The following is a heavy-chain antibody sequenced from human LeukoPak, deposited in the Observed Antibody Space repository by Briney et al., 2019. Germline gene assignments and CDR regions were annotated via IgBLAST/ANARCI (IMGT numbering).Heavy chain of an antibody. V-gene: IGHV1-46*01. CDR1: GYTFTSYY. CDR2: INPSGGST. J-gene: IGHJ5*02. CDR3: ARERAAGTWFDP. D-gene: IGHD6-13*01. Sequence: ASVKVSCKASGYTFTSYYMHWVRQAPGQGLEWMGIINPSGGSTSYAQKFQGRVTMTRDTSTSTVYMELSSLRSEDTAVYNCARERAAGTWFDPWGQGTLVTVSS.